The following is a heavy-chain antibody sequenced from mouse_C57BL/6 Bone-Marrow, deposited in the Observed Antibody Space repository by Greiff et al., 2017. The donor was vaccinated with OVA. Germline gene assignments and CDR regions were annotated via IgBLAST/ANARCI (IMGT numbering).Heavy chain of an antibody. V-gene: IGHV5-4*01. CDR2: ISDGGGYT. J-gene: IGHJ1*03. CDR3: ASACGKNGDWYFDV. D-gene: IGHD1-1*01. Sequence: EVQLVESGGGLVKPGGSLKLSCAASGFTFSSYAMSWVRQTPEKRLEWVATISDGGGYTYYHDNVKGRFTISRDTATHNLYLQMSHLKSEDTAMYYCASACGKNGDWYFDVWGTGTTVTVSS. CDR1: GFTFSSYA.